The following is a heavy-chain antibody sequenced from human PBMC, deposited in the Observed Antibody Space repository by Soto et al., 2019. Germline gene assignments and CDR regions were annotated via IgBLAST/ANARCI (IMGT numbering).Heavy chain of an antibody. CDR3: ARGAATYYFDY. V-gene: IGHV1-2*04. Sequence: QVQLEQSGAEVKKPGASXXXSCKASEYTFTAXYMDXXRQAPGQGLEWMGRINLNSGGTKYAQKFQGWVTLTRDTSSNTAYMEVSRLRSDDTAVYYCARGAATYYFDYWGQGTLVTVSS. D-gene: IGHD2-15*01. CDR1: EYTFTAXY. J-gene: IGHJ4*02. CDR2: INLNSGGT.